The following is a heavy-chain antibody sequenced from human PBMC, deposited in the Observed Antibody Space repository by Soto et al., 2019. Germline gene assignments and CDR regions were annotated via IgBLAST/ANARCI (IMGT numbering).Heavy chain of an antibody. V-gene: IGHV4-59*01. CDR3: ARDRGYDAHDYYYNAMDV. CDR1: CDTSTSYY. D-gene: IGHD3-10*01. J-gene: IGHJ6*02. Sequence: SETLSLTCTVSCDTSTSYYWGWIRQAPGKGLEWIGHIHNSGTSTHNPSLNGRVTISIDMSKKQFSLKLTSLTSADTAVYYCARDRGYDAHDYYYNAMDVWGQGTTVTVSS. CDR2: IHNSGTS.